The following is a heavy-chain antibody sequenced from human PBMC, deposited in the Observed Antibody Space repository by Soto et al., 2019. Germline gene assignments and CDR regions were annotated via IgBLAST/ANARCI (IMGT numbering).Heavy chain of an antibody. CDR1: GYIFANYF. V-gene: IGHV1-46*03. CDR2: IYPSGGST. CDR3: ARSLAHCSGGGCIN. J-gene: IGHJ4*01. D-gene: IGHD2-15*01. Sequence: QVQLVQSGAEVKKPGAAVKLSCKTSGYIFANYFIHWVRQAPGRGLEWMGTIYPSGGSTNYVQKLHGRVTMTRDTSTSTVYMELTSLGSEDTAVYYCARSLAHCSGGGCINWGPGTLVTVSS.